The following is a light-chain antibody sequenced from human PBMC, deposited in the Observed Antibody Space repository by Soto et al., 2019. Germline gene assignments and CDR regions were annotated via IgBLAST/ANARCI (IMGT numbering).Light chain of an antibody. Sequence: DIQMTQSPSILSASVGDRVTITCRASQSISSWLAWYQQRPGKAPNLLIHTASTLKSGVPSRFSANGSGTEFTLTISSLQPHDFAVYYCQHYDFSSGLTFGGGTRVEI. CDR3: QHYDFSSGLT. V-gene: IGKV1-5*03. CDR1: QSISSW. CDR2: TAS. J-gene: IGKJ4*01.